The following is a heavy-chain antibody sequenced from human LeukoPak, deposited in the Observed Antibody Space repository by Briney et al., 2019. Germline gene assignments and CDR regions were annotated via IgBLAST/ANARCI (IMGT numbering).Heavy chain of an antibody. Sequence: PSETLSLTCTVSGGSISSYYWSWIRQPPGKGLEWIGYIYYSGSTSYNPSLKSRVTISVDTSKNQFSLRLSSVTAADTAVYYCARGRTYLTLGYYYMDVWGKGTTVTVSS. V-gene: IGHV4-59*12. J-gene: IGHJ6*03. D-gene: IGHD7-27*01. CDR3: ARGRTYLTLGYYYMDV. CDR2: IYYSGST. CDR1: GGSISSYY.